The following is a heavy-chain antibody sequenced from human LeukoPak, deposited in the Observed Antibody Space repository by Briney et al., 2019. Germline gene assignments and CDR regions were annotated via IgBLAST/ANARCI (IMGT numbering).Heavy chain of an antibody. J-gene: IGHJ4*02. CDR2: ISGSGGST. CDR3: AIRSPSMVRGVIPSDY. CDR1: GFTFSSYA. Sequence: GGSLRLSCAASGFTFSSYAMSWVRQAPGKGLEWVSAISGSGGSTYYADSVKGRFTISRDNSKNTLYLQMNSLRAEDTAVYYCAIRSPSMVRGVIPSDYRGQGTLVTVSS. D-gene: IGHD3-10*01. V-gene: IGHV3-23*01.